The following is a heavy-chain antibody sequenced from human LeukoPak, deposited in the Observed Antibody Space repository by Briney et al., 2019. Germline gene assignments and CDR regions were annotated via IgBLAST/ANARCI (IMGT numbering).Heavy chain of an antibody. CDR3: ARPYYYGSGSYEYFQH. V-gene: IGHV5-51*01. Sequence: GESLKISCKGSGYSFTNYWIGWVRQMPGKGLEWMGVIYPGDSETRYSPSLQGQVTISADKSISTAYLQWSSLKASDTAMYYCARPYYYGSGSYEYFQHWGQGTLVTVSS. D-gene: IGHD3-10*01. J-gene: IGHJ1*01. CDR1: GYSFTNYW. CDR2: IYPGDSET.